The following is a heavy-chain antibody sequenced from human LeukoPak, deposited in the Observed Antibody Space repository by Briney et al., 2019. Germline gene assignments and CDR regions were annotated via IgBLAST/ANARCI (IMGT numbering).Heavy chain of an antibody. CDR3: AKGSRSSRPYYFDH. D-gene: IGHD6-6*01. CDR1: GFTFSSYA. Sequence: SGGSMRLSSEASGFTFSSYAMSWVRQVPGKVPEWVAAIPGSGDGTYYADSVKGSFTSSRDDSKTTLYLQVNGLRAEDTAIYYCAKGSRSSRPYYFDHWGQGTLVTASS. J-gene: IGHJ4*02. V-gene: IGHV3-23*01. CDR2: IPGSGDGT.